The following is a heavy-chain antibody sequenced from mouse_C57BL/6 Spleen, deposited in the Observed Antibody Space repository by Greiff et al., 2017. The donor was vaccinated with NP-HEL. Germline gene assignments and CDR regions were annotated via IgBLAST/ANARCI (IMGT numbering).Heavy chain of an antibody. Sequence: RQPGARLLGPGASVKLSCRPSGSTFPAYIITGVKQRPGQGMGWSARINPGSVNTYSNEKFKGKATLTAEKSSSTAYMQLSSLTSEDSAVYFCARGEGYYYAMDYWGQGTSVTVSS. CDR1: GSTFPAYI. J-gene: IGHJ4*01. CDR3: ARGEGYYYAMDY. V-gene: IGHV1-76*01. CDR2: INPGSVNT.